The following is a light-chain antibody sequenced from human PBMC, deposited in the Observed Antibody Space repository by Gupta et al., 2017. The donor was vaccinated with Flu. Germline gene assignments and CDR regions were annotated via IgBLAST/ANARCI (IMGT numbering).Light chain of an antibody. CDR3: QQYDTYSGT. Sequence: PSTLSASVGDRVTITCRASQSIRNWLAWYQQKPGKAPNLLIYMASSVESGVPSRFSGSGSGTEFTLTISSLQPDDFATYYCQQYDTYSGTFGQGTKLEIK. CDR2: MAS. V-gene: IGKV1-5*03. CDR1: QSIRNW. J-gene: IGKJ2*01.